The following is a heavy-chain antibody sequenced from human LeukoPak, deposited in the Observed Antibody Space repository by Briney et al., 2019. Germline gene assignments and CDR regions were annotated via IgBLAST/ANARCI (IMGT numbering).Heavy chain of an antibody. V-gene: IGHV1-69*02. Sequence: GSSVKVSCKASGGTFSSYTISWVRQAPGQGLEWMGRIIPILGIANYAQKFQGRVTITADKSTSTAYMELSSLRSEDTAVYYCASSPYYDFWSGDNWFDPWRQGTLVTVSS. J-gene: IGHJ5*02. CDR1: GGTFSSYT. CDR2: IIPILGIA. D-gene: IGHD3-3*01. CDR3: ASSPYYDFWSGDNWFDP.